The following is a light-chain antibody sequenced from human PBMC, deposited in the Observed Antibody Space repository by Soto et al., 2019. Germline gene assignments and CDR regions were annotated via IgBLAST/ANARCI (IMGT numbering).Light chain of an antibody. CDR2: SVS. CDR3: QQSYRAPLS. Sequence: DIQMTQSPPSLSASIGDRVNITCRASQSITSHLNWYQKSPGKAPILLIFSVSILQSGVPSTFSGSRSGTDFTLTISSLQPEDFASYYCQQSYRAPLSFGGGTRVEIK. V-gene: IGKV1-39*01. CDR1: QSITSH. J-gene: IGKJ4*01.